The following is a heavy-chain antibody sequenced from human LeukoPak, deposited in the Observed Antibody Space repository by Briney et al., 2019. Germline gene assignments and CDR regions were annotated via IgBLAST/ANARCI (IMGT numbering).Heavy chain of an antibody. CDR1: GFTFSSYA. Sequence: GGSLRFSCAASGFTFSSYAMSWVRQAPGKGLEWVSAISGSGGSTYYADSVKGRFTISRDNSKNTLYLQMNSLRAEDTAVYYCAKGSYYYDSSGLFDYWGQGTLVTVSS. D-gene: IGHD3-22*01. CDR3: AKGSYYYDSSGLFDY. J-gene: IGHJ4*02. CDR2: ISGSGGST. V-gene: IGHV3-23*01.